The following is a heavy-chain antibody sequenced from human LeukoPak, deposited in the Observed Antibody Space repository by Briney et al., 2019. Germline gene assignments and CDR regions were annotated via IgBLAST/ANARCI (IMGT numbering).Heavy chain of an antibody. CDR3: ARVGANYDILTGYYDAFDI. J-gene: IGHJ3*02. Sequence: SETLSLTWTVSGGSISSYYWSWIRQPPGKGLEWIGYIYYSGSTNYNPSLKSRVTISVDTSKNQFSLKLSSVTAADTAVYYCARVGANYDILTGYYDAFDIWGQGTMVTVSS. D-gene: IGHD3-9*01. CDR2: IYYSGST. V-gene: IGHV4-59*01. CDR1: GGSISSYY.